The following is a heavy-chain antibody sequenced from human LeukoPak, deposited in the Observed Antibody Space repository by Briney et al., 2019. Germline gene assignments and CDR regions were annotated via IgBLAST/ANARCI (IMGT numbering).Heavy chain of an antibody. CDR2: INTNTGNP. CDR1: GYTFTSYA. J-gene: IGHJ5*02. CDR3: ARRGLITIFGVVKYWFDP. D-gene: IGHD3-3*01. V-gene: IGHV7-4-1*02. Sequence: ASVKVSCKASGYTFTSYAMNWVRQAPGQGLEWMGWINTNTGNPTYARGFTGRFVFSLDTSVSTAYLQISSLKAEDTAVYYCARRGLITIFGVVKYWFDPWGQGTLVTVSS.